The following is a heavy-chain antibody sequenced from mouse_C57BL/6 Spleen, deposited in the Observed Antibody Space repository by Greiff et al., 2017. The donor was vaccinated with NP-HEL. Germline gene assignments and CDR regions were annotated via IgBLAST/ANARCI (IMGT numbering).Heavy chain of an antibody. CDR2: ISDGGSYT. J-gene: IGHJ4*01. Sequence: EVQWVESGGGLVKPGGSLKLSCAASGFTFSSYAMSWVRQTPEKRLEWVATISDGGSYTYYPDNVKGRFTISRDNAKNNLYLQMSHLKSEDTAMYYCARQLRLYAMDYWGQGTSVTVSS. CDR1: GFTFSSYA. V-gene: IGHV5-4*01. D-gene: IGHD3-2*02. CDR3: ARQLRLYAMDY.